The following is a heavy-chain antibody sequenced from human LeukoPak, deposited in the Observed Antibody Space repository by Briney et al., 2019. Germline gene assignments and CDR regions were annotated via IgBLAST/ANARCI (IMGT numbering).Heavy chain of an antibody. D-gene: IGHD2-15*01. J-gene: IGHJ4*02. Sequence: GGSLRLSCAAPGFTFDDYGMSWVRQAPGKGLEWVSSIGGSGGGTYYADSVKGRFTISRDNSKNTLYLQMNSLRAEDTAVYYCAKSQSHFVVVVAAITPEYWGQGTLVTVSS. CDR2: IGGSGGGT. CDR3: AKSQSHFVVVVAAITPEY. CDR1: GFTFDDYG. V-gene: IGHV3-23*01.